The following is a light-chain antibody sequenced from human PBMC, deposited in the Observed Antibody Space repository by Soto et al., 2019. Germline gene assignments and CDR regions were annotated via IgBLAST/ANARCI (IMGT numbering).Light chain of an antibody. CDR3: QQYGLPPHS. CDR1: QSVCNNY. CDR2: GAS. J-gene: IGKJ2*01. V-gene: IGKV3-20*01. Sequence: EIVLTQSPGTLSLSPGERATLSCRASQSVCNNYLAWYQQKPGQTPRLLVNGASNRATGIPDRFSGGGSGTDFTLTISSLEPEDFAVYYCQQYGLPPHSFGQGTRVEIK.